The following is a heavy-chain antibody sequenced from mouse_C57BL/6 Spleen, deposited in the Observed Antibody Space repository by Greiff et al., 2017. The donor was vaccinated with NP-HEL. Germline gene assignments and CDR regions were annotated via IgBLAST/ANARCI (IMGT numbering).Heavy chain of an antibody. Sequence: QVQLQQSGAELVRPGASVTLSCKASGYTFTDYEMHWVKQTPVHGLEWIGAIDPETGGTAYNQKFKGKAILTADKSSSTAYMELRSLTSEDSAVYYCTRGMEETVGFDYWGQGTTLTVSS. D-gene: IGHD1-1*01. J-gene: IGHJ2*01. CDR1: GYTFTDYE. CDR3: TRGMEETVGFDY. CDR2: IDPETGGT. V-gene: IGHV1-15*01.